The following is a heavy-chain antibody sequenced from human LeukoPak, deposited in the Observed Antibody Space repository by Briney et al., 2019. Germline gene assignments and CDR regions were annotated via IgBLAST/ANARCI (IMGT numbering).Heavy chain of an antibody. CDR1: GFTFSDYY. D-gene: IGHD3-22*01. V-gene: IGHV3-11*01. CDR3: ARDPYDSSGYYFQGYYYYGMDV. CDR2: ISSSGSTI. Sequence: SGGSLRLSCAASGFTFSDYYMSWIRQAPGKGLEWVSYISSSGSTIYYADSVKGRFTISRDNAKNSLYLQMNSLRAKDTAVYYCARDPYDSSGYYFQGYYYYGMDVWGQGTTVTVSS. J-gene: IGHJ6*02.